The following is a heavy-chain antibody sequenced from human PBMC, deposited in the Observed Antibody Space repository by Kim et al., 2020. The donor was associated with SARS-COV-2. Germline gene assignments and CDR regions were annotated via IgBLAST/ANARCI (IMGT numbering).Heavy chain of an antibody. V-gene: IGHV1-46*01. CDR1: GYSFTSYY. CDR3: ANEPLVGATSFDS. CDR2: INPRSDTT. D-gene: IGHD1-26*01. J-gene: IGHJ4*02. Sequence: ASVKVSCKASGYSFTSYYMNWVRQAPGQGLEWMGIINPRSDTTTYAQRFQGRLTMTTDTSTSTVYPEVSGLRSEDTAVYYCANEPLVGATSFDSWGQGTLVTVSS.